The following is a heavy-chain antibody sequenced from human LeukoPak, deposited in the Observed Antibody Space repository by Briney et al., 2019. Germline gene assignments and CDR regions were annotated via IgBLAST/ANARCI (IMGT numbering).Heavy chain of an antibody. D-gene: IGHD2-15*01. Sequence: GGSLRLSCAASGFTFSTYEINWVRQAPGKGLEWISYISSSANTIYYADSVKGRFTISRDNAKHSLYLQMNSLRAEDTAVYYCATRSGWTFDYWGQGTLVTVSS. CDR2: ISSSANTI. CDR1: GFTFSTYE. CDR3: ATRSGWTFDY. V-gene: IGHV3-48*03. J-gene: IGHJ4*02.